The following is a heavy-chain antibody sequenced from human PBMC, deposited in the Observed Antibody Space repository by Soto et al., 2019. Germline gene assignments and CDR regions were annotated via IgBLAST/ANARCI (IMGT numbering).Heavy chain of an antibody. CDR2: ISAYNGNT. CDR3: ARSASEGDYFYSFYSYESDGHFDY. V-gene: IGHV1-18*01. J-gene: IGHJ4*02. D-gene: IGHD4-17*01. CDR1: GYTFTSYG. Sequence: ASVKVSCKASGYTFTSYGISWVRQAPGQGLEWMGWISAYNGNTNYAQKLQGRVTMTTDTSTSTAYMELRSLRSDDTAVYYCARSASEGDYFYSFYSYESDGHFDYWGQGTLVTVSS.